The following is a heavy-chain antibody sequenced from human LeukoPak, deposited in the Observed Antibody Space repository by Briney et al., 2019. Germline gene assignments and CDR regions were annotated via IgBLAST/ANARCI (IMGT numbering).Heavy chain of an antibody. CDR2: ISGSGGST. D-gene: IGHD1-26*01. CDR3: AKDVMNSGSWGDY. V-gene: IGHV3-23*01. J-gene: IGHJ4*02. Sequence: PGASLRLSCAASGLTFSSYAMSWVRQAPGKGLEWVSAISGSGGSTYYADSVKGRFTISRDNSKNTLYLQMNSLRGEDTAVYYCAKDVMNSGSWGDYWGQGNLVTVSS. CDR1: GLTFSSYA.